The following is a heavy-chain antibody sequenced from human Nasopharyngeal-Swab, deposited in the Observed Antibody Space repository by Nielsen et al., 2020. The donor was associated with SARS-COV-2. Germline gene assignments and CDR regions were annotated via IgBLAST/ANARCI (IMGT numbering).Heavy chain of an antibody. CDR3: ARDRGWYVDY. D-gene: IGHD3-10*01. CDR2: IYYSGGT. J-gene: IGHJ4*02. Sequence: GSLRLSCTVSGGSISSYYWSWIRQPPGKGLEWIGYIYYSGGTNYNPSLKSRVTISVDTSKNQFSLKLNSVTAADTAVYYCARDRGWYVDYWGQGTLVTVSS. CDR1: GGSISSYY. V-gene: IGHV4-59*01.